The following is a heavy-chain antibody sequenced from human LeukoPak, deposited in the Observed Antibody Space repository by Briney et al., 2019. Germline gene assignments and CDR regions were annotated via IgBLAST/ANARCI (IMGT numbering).Heavy chain of an antibody. CDR3: ARVVTTILSPNDY. CDR2: ISSSSSTI. D-gene: IGHD5-12*01. CDR1: GFTFSSYS. Sequence: PGGSLRLSCAASGFTFSSYSMNWVRQAPGKGLEWVSYISSSSSTIYYADSVKGRFTISRDNAKNSLYLQMNSLRAEDTAVYYCARVVTTILSPNDYWGQGTLVTVSS. J-gene: IGHJ4*02. V-gene: IGHV3-48*04.